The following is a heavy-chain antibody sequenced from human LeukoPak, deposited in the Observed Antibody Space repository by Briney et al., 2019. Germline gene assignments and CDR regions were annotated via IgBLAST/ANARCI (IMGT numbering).Heavy chain of an antibody. CDR1: GGSISSSSYY. CDR2: IYYSGST. J-gene: IGHJ4*02. Sequence: SEILSLTCTVSGGSISSSSYYWGWIRQPPGKGLEWIGSIYYSGSTYYNPSLKSRVTISVDTSKNQFSLKLSSVTAADTAVYYCASPIVVVPAAIFHFDYWGQGTLVTVSS. CDR3: ASPIVVVPAAIFHFDY. D-gene: IGHD2-2*02. V-gene: IGHV4-39*01.